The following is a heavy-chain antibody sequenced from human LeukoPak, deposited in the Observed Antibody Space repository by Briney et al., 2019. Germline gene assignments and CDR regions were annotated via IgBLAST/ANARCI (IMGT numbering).Heavy chain of an antibody. D-gene: IGHD6-13*01. CDR1: GFTFSSYA. CDR2: ISGSGGST. Sequence: GGSLRLSCAASGFTFSSYAMSWVRQAPGKGLEWVSAISGSGGSTYYADSVKGRFTISRGNSKNTLYLQMNSLRAEDTAVYYCANPSSSWYFDYWGQGTLVTVSS. CDR3: ANPSSSWYFDY. J-gene: IGHJ4*02. V-gene: IGHV3-23*01.